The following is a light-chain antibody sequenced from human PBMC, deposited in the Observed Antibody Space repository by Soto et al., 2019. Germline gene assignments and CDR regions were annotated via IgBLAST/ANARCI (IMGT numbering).Light chain of an antibody. J-gene: IGKJ1*01. Sequence: EIVLTQSPGTLSLSPGQRATLSCRASQSVSSNYLAWYQQKPGQAPRLLIYGASSRATGIPDRFSGSGSGTDFTLTITRLEPEDFAVYYCQQSGSSPWTFAQGTKVEIK. CDR3: QQSGSSPWT. CDR1: QSVSSNY. V-gene: IGKV3-20*01. CDR2: GAS.